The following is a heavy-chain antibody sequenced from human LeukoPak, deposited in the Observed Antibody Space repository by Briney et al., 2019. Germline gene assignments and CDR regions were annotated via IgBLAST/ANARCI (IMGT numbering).Heavy chain of an antibody. J-gene: IGHJ4*02. CDR3: ARDRGGSSSWYNTYYFDY. Sequence: GGSLRLSCAASGFTFSSYWMNWVRQAPGKGLERVANIKEDGSEKYYVDSVKGRFTISRDNAKNSLYLQMNSLRAEDTAVYYCARDRGGSSSWYNTYYFDYWGQGTLVTVSS. D-gene: IGHD6-13*01. CDR1: GFTFSSYW. V-gene: IGHV3-7*01. CDR2: IKEDGSEK.